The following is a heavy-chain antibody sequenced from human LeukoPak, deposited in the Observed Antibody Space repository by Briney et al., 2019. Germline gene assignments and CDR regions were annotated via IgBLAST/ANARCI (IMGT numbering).Heavy chain of an antibody. CDR3: AKDDAGSIAAAAVDY. J-gene: IGHJ4*02. V-gene: IGHV3-9*01. CDR1: GFTFDDYA. CDR2: ISWNSGSI. D-gene: IGHD6-13*01. Sequence: PGGSLRLSCAASGFTFDDYAMHWVRQAPGKGLEWVSGISWNSGSIGYADSVKGRFTISRDNAKNSLYLQMNSLRAEDTALYYCAKDDAGSIAAAAVDYWGQGTLVTVSS.